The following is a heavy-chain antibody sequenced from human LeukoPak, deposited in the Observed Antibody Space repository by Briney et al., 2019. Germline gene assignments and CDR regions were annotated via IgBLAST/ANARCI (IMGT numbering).Heavy chain of an antibody. J-gene: IGHJ4*02. Sequence: GGSLRLSCAASGFTFSNYWMSWVRQAPGKGLDWMANINIDGSEQYYVDSFKGRFTISRDNAKNYLYLQMNSMRAEDSAVYYCAKELYHHGLFDWLFDYWGQGTVVTVSS. CDR1: GFTFSNYW. CDR3: AKELYHHGLFDWLFDY. V-gene: IGHV3-7*03. CDR2: INIDGSEQ. D-gene: IGHD3-9*01.